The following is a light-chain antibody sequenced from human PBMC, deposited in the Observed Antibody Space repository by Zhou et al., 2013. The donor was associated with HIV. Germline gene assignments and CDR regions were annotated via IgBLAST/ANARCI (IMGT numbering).Light chain of an antibody. Sequence: DIQMTQSPSSLSASVGDRVTITCRASQTVSTYLNWYQHKPGKAPKLLIFGSSSLQSGVSSRFRGGGSGTGFTLTISSLQPEDFASYYCQQSYNIPVTFGPGTRLDIK. CDR3: QQSYNIPVT. J-gene: IGKJ5*01. V-gene: IGKV1-39*01. CDR2: GSS. CDR1: QTVSTY.